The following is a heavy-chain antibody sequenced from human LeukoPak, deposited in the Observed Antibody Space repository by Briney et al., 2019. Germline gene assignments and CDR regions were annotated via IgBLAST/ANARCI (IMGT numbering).Heavy chain of an antibody. CDR1: GYTFTGYY. J-gene: IGHJ5*02. D-gene: IGHD2-2*01. V-gene: IGHV1-2*02. Sequence: ASVKVSCKASGYTFTGYYMHWVRQAPGQGLEWMGWINPNSGGTNYAQKFQGRVTMTRDTSISTAYMELSRLRSDDTAVYYCARGHCSSTSCYSGKNWFDPWGQGTPVTVSS. CDR2: INPNSGGT. CDR3: ARGHCSSTSCYSGKNWFDP.